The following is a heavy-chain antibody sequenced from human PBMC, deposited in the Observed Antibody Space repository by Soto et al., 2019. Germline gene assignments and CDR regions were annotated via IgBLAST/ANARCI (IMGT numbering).Heavy chain of an antibody. J-gene: IGHJ6*03. Sequence: SETLSLTCTVSGGSISGHYWSWIRQPPGKGLEWIGYISYSGSTIYNPSLKSRITISVGKSKNQLSLRLRSVTAADTAAYYWARDSTGTTSAHYYYYMDVWGKGASVTVSS. CDR1: GGSISGHY. CDR2: ISYSGST. V-gene: IGHV4-59*11. CDR3: ARDSTGTTSAHYYYYMDV. D-gene: IGHD1-1*01.